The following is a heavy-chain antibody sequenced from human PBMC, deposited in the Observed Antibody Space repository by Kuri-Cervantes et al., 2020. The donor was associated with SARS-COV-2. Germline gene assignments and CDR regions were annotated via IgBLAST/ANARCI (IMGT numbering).Heavy chain of an antibody. D-gene: IGHD3-9*01. CDR1: RASISSSTYY. J-gene: IGHJ4*02. V-gene: IGHV4-39*01. Sequence: SESLSLTCTLSRASISSSTYYWGWTRQSPGKGLEWLGSIYESGDTYYSSSLKSRLSLSVDTSKNQFSLKLTSVTAADTAIYYCARLCAFDRFHKWGQGTQVTVSS. CDR3: ARLCAFDRFHK. CDR2: IYESGDT.